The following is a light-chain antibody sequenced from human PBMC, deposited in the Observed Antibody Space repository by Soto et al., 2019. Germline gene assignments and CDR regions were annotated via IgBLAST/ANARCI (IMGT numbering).Light chain of an antibody. V-gene: IGLV2-14*01. CDR1: SSDVGGYNY. CDR3: SSYTSSSIDYV. CDR2: EVS. Sequence: QSALTQPASVSGSPGQSITISCTGTSSDVGGYNYVSWYQQHPGKAPKLMIYEVSNRPSGVSNRFSGSKSGNTASLTISGLQAEDEADYYCSSYTSSSIDYVFGTGTKDTVL. J-gene: IGLJ1*01.